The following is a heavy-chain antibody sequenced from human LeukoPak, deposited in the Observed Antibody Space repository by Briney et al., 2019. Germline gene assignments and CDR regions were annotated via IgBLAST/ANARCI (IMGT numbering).Heavy chain of an antibody. D-gene: IGHD2-2*02. V-gene: IGHV4-34*01. J-gene: IGHJ6*03. Sequence: SETLSLTCAVYGGSFSGYYWSWIRQPPGKGLEWIGEINHSGSTNYNPSLKSRVTMSVDTSKNQFSLKLSSVTAADTAVYYCARDIVEYCSSTSCYIRYYYYMDVWGKGTTVTVSS. CDR2: INHSGST. CDR3: ARDIVEYCSSTSCYIRYYYYMDV. CDR1: GGSFSGYY.